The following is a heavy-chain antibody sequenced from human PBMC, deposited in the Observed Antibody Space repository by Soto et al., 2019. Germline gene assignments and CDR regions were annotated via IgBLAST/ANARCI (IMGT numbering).Heavy chain of an antibody. V-gene: IGHV3-23*01. CDR1: GFTFSSFA. D-gene: IGHD3-10*01. J-gene: IGHJ3*01. CDR3: ARDGGGFGELLLNSYDAFDL. CDR2: ISGSGGST. Sequence: EMQLLESGGGLVQPGGSLRLSCAASGFTFSSFAMSWVRQAPGKGLDWVSAISGSGGSTYSADSVKGRFTISRDNSKNTLYLQMHSLTAEDTAVYYCARDGGGFGELLLNSYDAFDLWGQGKLVTVSS.